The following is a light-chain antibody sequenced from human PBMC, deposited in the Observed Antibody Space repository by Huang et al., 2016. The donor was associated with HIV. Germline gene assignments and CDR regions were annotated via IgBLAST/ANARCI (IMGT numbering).Light chain of an antibody. Sequence: EIVMTQSPATLSVSPGERATLSCRASQSVSTNFAWYQPTPGQAPRLLIDGASTSASGIQDRFSGSGSGTDFTLTISSLQSEDFAVYYCQHYNNWPPWTFGQGTKVEIK. J-gene: IGKJ1*01. CDR1: QSVSTN. V-gene: IGKV3-15*01. CDR3: QHYNNWPPWT. CDR2: GAS.